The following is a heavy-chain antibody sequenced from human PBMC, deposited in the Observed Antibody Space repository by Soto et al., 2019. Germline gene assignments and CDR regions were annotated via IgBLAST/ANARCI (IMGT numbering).Heavy chain of an antibody. J-gene: IGHJ4*02. D-gene: IGHD2-2*01. CDR2: TSYDGSNT. CDR1: VFTFSYFG. Sequence: PGGALRLACGDSVFTFSYFGMRWVRQAPGKGLEWVAVTSYDGSNTYYADSVKGRFTISRDNSKNTLYLQMISLGPEDTAVYYCAKGGAVVPAAILDYWGQGTLVTVSS. CDR3: AKGGAVVPAAILDY. V-gene: IGHV3-30*18.